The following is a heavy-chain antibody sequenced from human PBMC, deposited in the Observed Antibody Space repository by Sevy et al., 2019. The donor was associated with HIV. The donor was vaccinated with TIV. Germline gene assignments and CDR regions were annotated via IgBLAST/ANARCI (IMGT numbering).Heavy chain of an antibody. CDR2: LSFGCGKI. Sequence: GGSLRLSCAASGFAFHEYSMSWIRQAPGKGLEWVATLSFGCGKINYADSEKGRFTISRDNSKNSFYLQMDNLRVEDTALYYCAREGCSRPHDYWGQGTRVTVSS. V-gene: IGHV3-23*01. CDR1: GFAFHEYS. CDR3: AREGCSRPHDY. J-gene: IGHJ4*02. D-gene: IGHD2-8*01.